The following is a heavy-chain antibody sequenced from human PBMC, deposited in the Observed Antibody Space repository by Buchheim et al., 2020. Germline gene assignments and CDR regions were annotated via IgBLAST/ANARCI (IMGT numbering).Heavy chain of an antibody. D-gene: IGHD6-13*01. J-gene: IGHJ4*02. V-gene: IGHV4-34*01. Sequence: QVQLQQWGAGLLKPSETLSLTCAVYGGSFSGYYWSWIRQPPGKGLEWIGEINHSGSTNYNPSLKSRVTIPVDTSKNQFSLKLSSVTAADTAVYYCARGPRSSSWSDYWGQGTL. CDR2: INHSGST. CDR3: ARGPRSSSWSDY. CDR1: GGSFSGYY.